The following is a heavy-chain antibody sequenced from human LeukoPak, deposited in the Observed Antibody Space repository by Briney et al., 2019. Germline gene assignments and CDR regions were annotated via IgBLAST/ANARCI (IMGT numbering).Heavy chain of an antibody. V-gene: IGHV1-69*04. J-gene: IGHJ4*02. CDR2: IIPMRDIT. D-gene: IGHD3-16*01. CDR1: GGSFSNCA. CDR3: ARGHYDGTYYFDS. Sequence: SVKVSCKTSGGSFSNCAITWVRQAPGQGLEWMGRIIPMRDITNYAQNFQDRVTITADKSTTTVYMEVNSLISEDMAVYFCARGHYDGTYYFDSWGQGTLVTVSS.